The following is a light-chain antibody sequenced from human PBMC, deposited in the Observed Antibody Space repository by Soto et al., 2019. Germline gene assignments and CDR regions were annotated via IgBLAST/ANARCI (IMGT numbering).Light chain of an antibody. CDR1: NIGSKS. CDR3: QVWDSSSDHVV. V-gene: IGLV3-21*04. CDR2: YDS. J-gene: IGLJ2*01. Sequence: SYELTQPPSVSVGPGKTARITCGGTNIGSKSVHWYQQKPGQAPVLVIYYDSDRPSGIPERVSGSNSGNTATLTISRVEAGDEADYYCQVWDSSSDHVVFGGGTKLTVL.